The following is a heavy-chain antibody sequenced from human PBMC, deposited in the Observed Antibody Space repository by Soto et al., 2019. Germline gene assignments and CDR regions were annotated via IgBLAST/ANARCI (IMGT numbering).Heavy chain of an antibody. CDR1: GGTFSSYA. Sequence: QVQLVQSGAEVKKPGSSVKVSCKASGGTFSSYAISWVRQAPGQGLEWMGGISAYNGNTNYAQKLQGRVTMTTDTSTSTAYMELRSLRSDDTAVYYCARDRRTNWNDFGDYFDYWGQGTLVTVSS. D-gene: IGHD1-20*01. J-gene: IGHJ4*02. CDR3: ARDRRTNWNDFGDYFDY. V-gene: IGHV1-18*01. CDR2: ISAYNGNT.